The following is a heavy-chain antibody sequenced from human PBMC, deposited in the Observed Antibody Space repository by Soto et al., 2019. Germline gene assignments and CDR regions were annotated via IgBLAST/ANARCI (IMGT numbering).Heavy chain of an antibody. CDR3: ATRGLRYFDWLLPNKEFDY. J-gene: IGHJ4*02. V-gene: IGHV1-24*01. Sequence: ASVKVSCKVSGYTITELSMHWVRQAPGKGLEWMGGFDPEDGETIYAQKFQGRVTMTEDTSTDTAYMELSSLRSEDTAVYYCATRGLRYFDWLLPNKEFDYWGQGTLVTVSS. CDR2: FDPEDGET. D-gene: IGHD3-9*01. CDR1: GYTITELS.